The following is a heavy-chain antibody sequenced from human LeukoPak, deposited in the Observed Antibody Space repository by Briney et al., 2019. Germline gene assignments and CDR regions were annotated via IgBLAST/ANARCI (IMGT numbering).Heavy chain of an antibody. CDR3: ARGGSYAYSGDFDY. J-gene: IGHJ4*02. V-gene: IGHV3-74*01. D-gene: IGHD1-26*01. CDR1: GFTFSSSW. CDR2: INSDGSST. Sequence: GGSLRLSCAASGFTFSSSWMHWVRQAPEKGLVWVSRINSDGSSTSYADSVKGRFTISRDNAKNTLFLQMNSLRAEDTAVYYCARGGSYAYSGDFDYWGQGTLVTVSS.